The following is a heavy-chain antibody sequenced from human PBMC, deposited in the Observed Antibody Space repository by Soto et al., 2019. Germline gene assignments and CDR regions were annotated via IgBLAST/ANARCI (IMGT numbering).Heavy chain of an antibody. Sequence: ASVKVSCKASGYTFTSYYMHWVRQAPGQGLEWMGIIIPICGTANYAQKFQGRVTITTDTSTSTVYMELSSLRSEDTAVYYCAINSGLVTTSWGQGTLVTVSS. D-gene: IGHD4-4*01. V-gene: IGHV1-46*01. J-gene: IGHJ5*02. CDR3: AINSGLVTTS. CDR1: GYTFTSYY. CDR2: IIPICGTA.